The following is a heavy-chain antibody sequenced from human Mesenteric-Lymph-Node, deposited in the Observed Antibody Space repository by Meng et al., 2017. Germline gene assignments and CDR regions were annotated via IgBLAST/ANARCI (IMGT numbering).Heavy chain of an antibody. CDR3: ARRGPSGNFSP. J-gene: IGHJ5*02. D-gene: IGHD3-10*01. CDR2: IDHRGST. V-gene: IGHV4-34*01. CDR1: GGSFRDYY. Sequence: QVPLAEGGAGLVKPSETLSRSCAVYGGSFRDYYWTWIRHPPGKGLEWIGEIDHRGSTKYNPSLKSRVTISLDTSKKQFSLKVSSVTAADSAVYYCARRGPSGNFSPWSQGALVTVSS.